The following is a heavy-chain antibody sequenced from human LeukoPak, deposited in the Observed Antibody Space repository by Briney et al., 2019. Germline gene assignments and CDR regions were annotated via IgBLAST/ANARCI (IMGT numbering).Heavy chain of an antibody. CDR3: ARGSWRFDDGDSGFDP. D-gene: IGHD4-17*01. Sequence: GGSLRLSCAASGFTFSKYWMHWVREAPGKGLVWVSRTYNDGSTTTYADSVKGRFTISRDNAKNTLFLQMNSLRAEDTAVYYCARGSWRFDDGDSGFDPWGQGTLVTVSS. J-gene: IGHJ5*02. CDR1: GFTFSKYW. V-gene: IGHV3-74*03. CDR2: TYNDGSTT.